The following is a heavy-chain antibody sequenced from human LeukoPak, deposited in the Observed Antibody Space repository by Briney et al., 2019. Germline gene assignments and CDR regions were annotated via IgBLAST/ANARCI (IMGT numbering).Heavy chain of an antibody. Sequence: PGGSLRLSCAASGFTFSSYWMSWVRQAPGKGLEWVANIKQDGSEKYYVDSVKGRFTISRDNAKNSLYLQMNSLRAEDTAVYYCARDLAVAAEEDDLGAFDIWGQGTMVTVSS. CDR3: ARDLAVAAEEDDLGAFDI. CDR2: IKQDGSEK. J-gene: IGHJ3*02. V-gene: IGHV3-7*01. CDR1: GFTFSSYW. D-gene: IGHD6-19*01.